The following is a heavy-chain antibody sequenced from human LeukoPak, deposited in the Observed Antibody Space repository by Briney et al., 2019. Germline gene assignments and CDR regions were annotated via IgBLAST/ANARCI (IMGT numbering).Heavy chain of an antibody. V-gene: IGHV3-30*18. Sequence: GGSLRLSCAASGFTFSSDGMHWVRQALGKGLEWVAVISYDGSHKYYADSVKGRFTISRDNSKNTLYLQMNSLRAEDTAVYYCAKEMPNYYGSGNYYYYYMDVWGKGTTVTISS. CDR2: ISYDGSHK. J-gene: IGHJ6*03. CDR1: GFTFSSDG. D-gene: IGHD3-10*01. CDR3: AKEMPNYYGSGNYYYYYMDV.